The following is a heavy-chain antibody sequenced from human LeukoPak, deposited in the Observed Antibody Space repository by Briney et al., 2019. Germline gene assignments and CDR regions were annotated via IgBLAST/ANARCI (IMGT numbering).Heavy chain of an antibody. CDR1: GGSFSGYY. J-gene: IGHJ5*02. CDR3: AKDDNYIRFLS. D-gene: IGHD3-16*01. Sequence: PSETLSLTCAVYGGSFSGYYWSWIRQPPGKGLEWIGEINHSGSTNYNPSLKSRVTISVDASKNQFSLKLSSVTAADTAVYYCAKDDNYIRFLSWGQGTLVTVSS. CDR2: INHSGST. V-gene: IGHV4-34*01.